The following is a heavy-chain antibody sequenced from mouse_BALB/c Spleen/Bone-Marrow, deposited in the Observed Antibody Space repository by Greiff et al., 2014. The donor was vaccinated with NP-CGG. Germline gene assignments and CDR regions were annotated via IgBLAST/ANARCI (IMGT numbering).Heavy chain of an antibody. CDR3: AREGDGAY. V-gene: IGHV5-4*02. Sequence: QLKGSGGGLVKPGGALKISCAASWFNFSDYYLYWGRQTPEKRLEWVATISDGGSYTYYPDSVKGRFTISRDNAKNNLYLQMSSLKSEDTAMYYCAREGDGAYWGQGTLVTVSA. CDR2: ISDGGSYT. D-gene: IGHD3-3*01. CDR1: WFNFSDYY. J-gene: IGHJ3*01.